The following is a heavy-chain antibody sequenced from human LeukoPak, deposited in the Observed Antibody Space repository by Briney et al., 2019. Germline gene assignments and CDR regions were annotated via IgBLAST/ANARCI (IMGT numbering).Heavy chain of an antibody. V-gene: IGHV1-2*02. Sequence: ASVKVSCKASGYSFAAYYLHWVRQAPGQGLEWMGWINPQSGGTSSAQKFQGRVTMARDTSITTGYMELNGLTPDDTAVYYCARGNNSATDYWGQGTLVTVSS. J-gene: IGHJ4*02. CDR1: GYSFAAYY. CDR3: ARGNNSATDY. CDR2: INPQSGGT. D-gene: IGHD1/OR15-1a*01.